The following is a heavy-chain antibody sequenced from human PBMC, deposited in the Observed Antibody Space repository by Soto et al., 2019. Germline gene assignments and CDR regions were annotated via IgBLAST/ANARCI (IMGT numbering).Heavy chain of an antibody. Sequence: ASVKVSCKASGYTFTSYAMHWVRQAPGQRLEWMGWINAGNGNTKYSQKFQGRVTITRDTSASTAYMELSSLRSEDTAVYYCAGELSSQDDPLDIWGQGTMVTVSS. V-gene: IGHV1-3*01. D-gene: IGHD6-6*01. CDR3: AGELSSQDDPLDI. CDR2: INAGNGNT. J-gene: IGHJ3*02. CDR1: GYTFTSYA.